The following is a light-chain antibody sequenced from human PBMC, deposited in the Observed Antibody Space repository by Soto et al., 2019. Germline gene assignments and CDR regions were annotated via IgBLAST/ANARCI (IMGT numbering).Light chain of an antibody. CDR3: CSYAGSFTLV. Sequence: QSALTQPRSVSGSPGQSVTIYCTGTSSDVGGYNYVSWYQQHPGKAPKLMIYDVNKRPSGVPDRFSGSKSGDTASLSISGLQAEYEADYYCCSYAGSFTLVFGGGTKLTVL. J-gene: IGLJ2*01. CDR2: DVN. V-gene: IGLV2-11*01. CDR1: SSDVGGYNY.